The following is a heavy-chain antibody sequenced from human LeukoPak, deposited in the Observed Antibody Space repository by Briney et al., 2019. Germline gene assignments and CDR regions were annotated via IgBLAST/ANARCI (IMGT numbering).Heavy chain of an antibody. CDR2: IYYSGST. Sequence: SETLSLTCTVSGGSICSYYWSWIRQPPGKGLEWIGYIYYSGSTNYNPSLKSRVTISVDTAKNQFSLKLSSVTAADTAVYYCARAYSYGHHYFDYWGQGTLVTVSS. CDR3: ARAYSYGHHYFDY. V-gene: IGHV4-59*01. D-gene: IGHD5-18*01. J-gene: IGHJ4*02. CDR1: GGSICSYY.